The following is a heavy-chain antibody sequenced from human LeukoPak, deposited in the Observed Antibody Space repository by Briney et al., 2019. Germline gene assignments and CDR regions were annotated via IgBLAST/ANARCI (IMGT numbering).Heavy chain of an antibody. CDR2: INPSGGAT. D-gene: IGHD3-10*01. J-gene: IGHJ4*02. Sequence: ASVKVSCETSGYTFTTYHMHWVRQAPGQGLEWMGIINPSGGATTYAQKFQGRVTMTRDTSTSTVYMELSSLTSEDTAVYYCARVLWFGELPRHDWGQGTLVTVSS. CDR3: ARVLWFGELPRHD. V-gene: IGHV1-46*01. CDR1: GYTFTTYH.